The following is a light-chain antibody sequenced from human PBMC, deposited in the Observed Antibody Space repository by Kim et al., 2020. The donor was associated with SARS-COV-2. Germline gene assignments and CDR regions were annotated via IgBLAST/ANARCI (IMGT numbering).Light chain of an antibody. CDR1: RGNIASNY. CDR3: QSYDDSKRWV. V-gene: IGLV6-57*02. J-gene: IGLJ3*02. Sequence: NFMLTQPHSVSESPVKTVTISFTGSRGNIASNYVQWYQQRPASAPTTVIYEDNERPSGVPDRFSGSIDSSSNSASLTISGLKTEDEADYYCQSYDDSKRWVFGGGTQRTVL. CDR2: EDN.